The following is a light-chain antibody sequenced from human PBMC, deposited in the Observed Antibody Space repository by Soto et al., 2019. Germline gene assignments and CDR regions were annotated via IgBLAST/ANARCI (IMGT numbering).Light chain of an antibody. Sequence: EIVMTQSPATLSVSPGERATLSCRASQSVSSNLAWYQQKPGQAPRLLIYGASTRATGIPARFSGSGSGTEFTLTNSSLQSEDCAVYYCQQYNNWPLLTFGGGTKVEIK. CDR1: QSVSSN. J-gene: IGKJ4*01. CDR3: QQYNNWPLLT. V-gene: IGKV3-15*01. CDR2: GAS.